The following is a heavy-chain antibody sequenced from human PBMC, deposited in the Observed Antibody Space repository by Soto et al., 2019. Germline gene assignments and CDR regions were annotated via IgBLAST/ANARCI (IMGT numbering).Heavy chain of an antibody. J-gene: IGHJ6*02. Sequence: SETLSLTCTVSGGSISSGGYYWSWTRQHPGKGLEWIGYIYYSGSTYYNPSLKSRVTISVDTSKNQFSLKLSSVTAADTAVYYCARDGSSSSMDVWGQGTTVTVS. CDR1: GGSISSGGYY. CDR2: IYYSGST. CDR3: ARDGSSSSMDV. V-gene: IGHV4-31*03. D-gene: IGHD2-15*01.